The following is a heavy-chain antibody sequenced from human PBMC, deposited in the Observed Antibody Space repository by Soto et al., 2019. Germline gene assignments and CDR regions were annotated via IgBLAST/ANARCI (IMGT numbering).Heavy chain of an antibody. V-gene: IGHV3-30*18. CDR2: ISYDGGDR. J-gene: IGHJ6*02. CDR1: GFSFSYYG. D-gene: IGHD6-25*01. Sequence: QVQLVESGGGVVQPGRSLRLSCAASGFSFSYYGMHWVRQAPGKGLEWVAVISYDGGDRYYADSAKGRFTISRDDSTNTVYLQMISLRVEDTARYYGAKRRGRDVNYSSGMDVWGQGTTVTV. CDR3: AKRRGRDVNYSSGMDV.